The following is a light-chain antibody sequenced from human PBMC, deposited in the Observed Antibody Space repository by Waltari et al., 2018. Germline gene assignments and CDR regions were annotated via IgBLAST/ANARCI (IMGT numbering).Light chain of an antibody. Sequence: TQDPAVSVAMSQTVRITCQGDSLRSYYASWYQQRPGQAPILVMYDKNSRPSGVPDRFSGSSSDDTASLTITGAQAEDEAYYYCHSRDASGSGGAFGGGTKLTVL. CDR1: SLRSYY. CDR2: DKN. V-gene: IGLV3-19*01. J-gene: IGLJ2*01. CDR3: HSRDASGSGGA.